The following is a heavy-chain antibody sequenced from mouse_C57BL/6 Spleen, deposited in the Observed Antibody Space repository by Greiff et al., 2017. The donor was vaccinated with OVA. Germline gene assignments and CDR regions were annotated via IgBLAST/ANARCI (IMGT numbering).Heavy chain of an antibody. CDR2: INYDGSST. J-gene: IGHJ1*03. V-gene: IGHV5-16*01. Sequence: EVHLVESEGGLVQPGSSMKLSCTASGFTFSDYYMAWVRQVPEKGLEWVANINYDGSSTYYLDSLKSRFIISRDNAKNILYLQMSSLKSEDTATYYCARGYGSPYWYFDVWGTGTTVTVSS. CDR1: GFTFSDYY. D-gene: IGHD1-1*01. CDR3: ARGYGSPYWYFDV.